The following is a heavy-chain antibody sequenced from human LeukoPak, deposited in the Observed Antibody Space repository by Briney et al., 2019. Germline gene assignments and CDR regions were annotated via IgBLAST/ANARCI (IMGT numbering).Heavy chain of an antibody. CDR2: IYDSGST. V-gene: IGHV4-39*07. CDR3: ARDRQRLVRGDYFAY. J-gene: IGHJ4*02. D-gene: IGHD6-13*01. CDR1: GGSISSSSYY. Sequence: SETLSLTCTVSGGSISSSSYYWVWIRQPPGKGLEWIGSIYDSGSTYYNPSLKSRVTISVDTSKNQFSLKLSSVTAADADVYYCARDRQRLVRGDYFAYWGQGPLVTVSS.